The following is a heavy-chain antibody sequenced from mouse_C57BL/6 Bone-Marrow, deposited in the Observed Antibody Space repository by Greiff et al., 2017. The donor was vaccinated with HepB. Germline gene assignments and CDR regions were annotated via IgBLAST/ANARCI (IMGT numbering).Heavy chain of an antibody. CDR2: INPDSSTI. D-gene: IGHD3-2*02. V-gene: IGHV4-1*01. J-gene: IGHJ3*01. CDR3: ARPLDSSGYGFAY. Sequence: AASGIDFSRYWMSWVRRAPGKGLEWIGEINPDSSTINYAPSLKDKFIISRDNAKNTLYLQMSKVRSEDTALYYCARPLDSSGYGFAYWGQGTLVTVSA. CDR1: GIDFSRYW.